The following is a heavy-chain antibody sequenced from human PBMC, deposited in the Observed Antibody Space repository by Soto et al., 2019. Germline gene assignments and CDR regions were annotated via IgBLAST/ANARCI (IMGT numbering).Heavy chain of an antibody. Sequence: GGSLRLSCISSGFTFRTYTMNWVRQAPGKGLEWVSGIRGFSPYTFYAESVKGRFTISRDNAKNSLYLQMNSLRAEDTAVYYCARDRGYDAHDYYYNAMDVWGPGTTVTVSS. CDR2: IRGFSPYT. V-gene: IGHV3-21*01. D-gene: IGHD2-15*01. J-gene: IGHJ6*02. CDR1: GFTFRTYT. CDR3: ARDRGYDAHDYYYNAMDV.